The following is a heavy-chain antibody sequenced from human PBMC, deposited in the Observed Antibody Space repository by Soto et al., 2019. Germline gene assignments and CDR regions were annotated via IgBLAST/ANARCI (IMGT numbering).Heavy chain of an antibody. D-gene: IGHD4-17*01. CDR2: IYSGGST. CDR3: ARQGAFGVYGDYAVRDY. V-gene: IGHV3-66*04. Sequence: GGSLRLSCAASGFTVSSNYMSWVRQAPGKGLEWVSVIYSGGSTYYADSVKGRFTISRDNSKNTLYLQMNSLRAEDTAVYYCARQGAFGVYGDYAVRDYWGQGTLVTVSS. CDR1: GFTVSSNY. J-gene: IGHJ4*02.